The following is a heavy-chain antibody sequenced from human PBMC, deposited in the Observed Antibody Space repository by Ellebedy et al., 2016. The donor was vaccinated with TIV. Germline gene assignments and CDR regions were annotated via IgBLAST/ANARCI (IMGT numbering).Heavy chain of an antibody. CDR2: ISGSGGST. D-gene: IGHD3-22*01. V-gene: IGHV3-23*01. CDR1: GFTFSSYA. CDR3: AKDLIVVVITNPYYFDY. J-gene: IGHJ4*02. Sequence: PGGSLRLSCAASGFTFSSYAMSWVRQAPGKGLEWVSAISGSGGSTYYADSVKGRFTISRDNSKNTLYLQMNSLRAEDTAVYYCAKDLIVVVITNPYYFDYWGQGTLVTVSS.